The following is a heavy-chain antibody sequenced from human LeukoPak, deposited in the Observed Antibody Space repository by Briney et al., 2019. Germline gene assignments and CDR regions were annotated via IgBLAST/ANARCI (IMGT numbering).Heavy chain of an antibody. CDR3: ARYNSAWKTDDY. V-gene: IGHV3-7*03. CDR2: IKQDGSDK. Sequence: GGSLRLSCAASGFTFNSYWMTWVRQAPGKWLEWVADIKQDGSDKYYAGSVKGRFTISRDNAKNSLYLQMNSLRAEDTAVYFCARYNSAWKTDDYWGQGTLVTVSS. D-gene: IGHD6-19*01. CDR1: GFTFNSYW. J-gene: IGHJ4*02.